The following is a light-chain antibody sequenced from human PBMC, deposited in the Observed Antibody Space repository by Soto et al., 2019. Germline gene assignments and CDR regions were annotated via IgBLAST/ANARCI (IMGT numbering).Light chain of an antibody. CDR1: QSINIY. V-gene: IGKV1-39*01. J-gene: IGKJ1*01. CDR2: GAS. Sequence: IQMTQAPSSLSASVGDRVTITCRTCQSINIYLNWYQQRVGEPPRLLIFGASKLQSGVPARFSGSGVGTHFTLTISSLQAEDFATYYCQQSDAKCPRVLGPGTKVDIK. CDR3: QQSDAKCPRV.